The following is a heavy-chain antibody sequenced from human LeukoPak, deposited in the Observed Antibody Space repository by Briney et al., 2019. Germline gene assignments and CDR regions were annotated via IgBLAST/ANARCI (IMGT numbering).Heavy chain of an antibody. CDR2: IKQDGSGK. V-gene: IGHV3-7*01. D-gene: IGHD6-19*01. J-gene: IGHJ4*02. Sequence: GGSLRLSCRASASGDDFTSHSMNWVRQAPGKGLEWVANIKQDGSGKYYVDSVKGRFTISRDNAKNSLYLQMNSLRVEDTAVYYCATQVAWVAGNFDSWGQGTLVTVSS. CDR3: ATQVAWVAGNFDS. CDR1: ASGDDFTSHS.